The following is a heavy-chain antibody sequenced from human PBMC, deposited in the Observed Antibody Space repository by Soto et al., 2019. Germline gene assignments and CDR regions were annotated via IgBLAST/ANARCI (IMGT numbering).Heavy chain of an antibody. J-gene: IGHJ4*01. CDR3: STLLLGGSSMSSLRDY. Sequence: EVQMVESGGRLVEPGGSLTISCVVSGLTFSDFSVTWARQAPGKGLEWVSSISAGGDHTYYADSLKGRFTITRDNSENLVYLQVSDVLGEDTDTYYSSTLLLGGSSMSSLRDYWGRRALVSVSS. D-gene: IGHD6-6*01. V-gene: IGHV3-21*01. CDR2: ISAGGDHT. CDR1: GLTFSDFS.